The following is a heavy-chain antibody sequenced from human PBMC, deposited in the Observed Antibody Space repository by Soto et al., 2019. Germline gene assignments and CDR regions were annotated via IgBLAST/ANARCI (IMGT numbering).Heavy chain of an antibody. CDR2: IIPHSGET. J-gene: IGHJ4*02. CDR3: ARETDDFTNGAHAL. CDR1: GYSFTGYY. V-gene: IGHV1-2*02. Sequence: ASVKVSCKASGYSFTGYYMHWVRQAPGQGREWMGWIIPHSGETNYAQKFQARVTLTRDTSISTAYMQLSGLTSDDTAVYYCARETDDFTNGAHALWGQGTPVIGSS. D-gene: IGHD4-4*01.